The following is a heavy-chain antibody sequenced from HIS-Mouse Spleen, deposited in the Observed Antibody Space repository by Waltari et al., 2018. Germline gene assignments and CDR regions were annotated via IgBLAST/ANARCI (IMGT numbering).Heavy chain of an antibody. CDR2: IYYSGST. CDR3: AREIPYSSSWYDWYFDL. CDR1: GFTFSSYG. V-gene: IGHV4-39*07. D-gene: IGHD6-13*01. J-gene: IGHJ2*01. Sequence: QVQLVESGGGVVQPGRSLRLSCAASGFTFSSYGMHWVRQAPGKGLEWIGSIYYSGSTYYNPSLKSRVTISVDTSKNQFSLKLSSVTAADTAVDYCAREIPYSSSWYDWYFDLWGRGTLVTVSS.